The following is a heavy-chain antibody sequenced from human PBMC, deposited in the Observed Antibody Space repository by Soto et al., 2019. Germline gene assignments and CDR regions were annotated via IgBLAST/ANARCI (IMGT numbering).Heavy chain of an antibody. J-gene: IGHJ6*02. CDR2: IIPIFGTA. Sequence: SVKVSCKASGGTFSSYAISWVRQAPGQGLEWMGGIIPIFGTANYAQKFQGRVTITADESTSTAYMELSGLRSEDTAVYYCSAGALDYYGMDVWGQGTTVTVSS. CDR1: GGTFSSYA. D-gene: IGHD3-16*02. V-gene: IGHV1-69*13. CDR3: SAGALDYYGMDV.